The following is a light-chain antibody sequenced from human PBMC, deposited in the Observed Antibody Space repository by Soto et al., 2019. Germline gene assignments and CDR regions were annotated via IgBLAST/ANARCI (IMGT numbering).Light chain of an antibody. J-gene: IGLJ2*01. V-gene: IGLV2-8*01. CDR1: SSDVGAYNY. CDR3: SSYAGRNIGVV. Sequence: QSALTQPPSASGSPGQSVAISCTGTSSDVGAYNYVSWYQQQPGKAPKLIIYEVSQRPSGVPDRFSGCKSGNTASLTVSGLQAEDEADYYCSSYAGRNIGVVFGGGTKLTVL. CDR2: EVS.